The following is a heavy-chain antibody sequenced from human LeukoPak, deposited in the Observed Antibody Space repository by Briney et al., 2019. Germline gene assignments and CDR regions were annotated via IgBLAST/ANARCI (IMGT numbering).Heavy chain of an antibody. CDR1: GFTFSSYA. J-gene: IGHJ4*02. Sequence: GGSLRLSCAASGFTFSSYAMSWVRQAPGKGLEWVAFIRYDGSNKYYADSVKGRFTISRDNSKNTLYLQMNSLRAEDTAVYYCAKVGSAFAYYFDYWGQGTLVTVSS. V-gene: IGHV3-30*02. CDR3: AKVGSAFAYYFDY. CDR2: IRYDGSNK. D-gene: IGHD3-10*01.